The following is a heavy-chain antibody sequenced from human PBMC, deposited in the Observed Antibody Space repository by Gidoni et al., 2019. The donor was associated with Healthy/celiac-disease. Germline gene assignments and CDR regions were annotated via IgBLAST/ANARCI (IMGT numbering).Heavy chain of an antibody. J-gene: IGHJ4*02. Sequence: QVQLVQSGAEVKKPGASVKVSCKASGYTFTSYDINWVRQATGQGLEWMGWMNPNSGNTGYAQKFQGRVTMTRNTSISTAYMELSSLRSEDTAVYYCARAKGRVHYYGSGSYYNSLGYWGQGTLVTVSS. V-gene: IGHV1-8*01. CDR3: ARAKGRVHYYGSGSYYNSLGY. CDR1: GYTFTSYD. CDR2: MNPNSGNT. D-gene: IGHD3-10*01.